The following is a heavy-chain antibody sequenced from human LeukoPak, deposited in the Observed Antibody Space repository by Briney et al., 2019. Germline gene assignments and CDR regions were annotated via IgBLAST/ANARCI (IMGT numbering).Heavy chain of an antibody. CDR3: ARELYYGSGSYSDY. D-gene: IGHD3-10*01. J-gene: IGHJ4*02. V-gene: IGHV4-30-4*01. CDR1: GGSISSGDYY. Sequence: PSETLSLTCTVSGGSISSGDYYWSWIRQPPGKGLEWIGYIYYSGSTYYNPSLKSRVTISVDTSKNQFSLKLSSVTAADTAVYYCARELYYGSGSYSDYWGQGTLVTVSS. CDR2: IYYSGST.